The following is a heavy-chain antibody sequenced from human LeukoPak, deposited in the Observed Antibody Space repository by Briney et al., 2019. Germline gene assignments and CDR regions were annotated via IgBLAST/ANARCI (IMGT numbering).Heavy chain of an antibody. CDR1: GFTFSTYA. J-gene: IGHJ4*02. Sequence: PGGSLRLSCAASGFTFSTYAMSWVRQAPGQGLEWVAAISDSGRSTYNTDSVKGRFIISRDNSENTLYLQMSSLRAEDTAVYYCAKHTDSSGYYYDSWGQGTLVTVSS. CDR3: AKHTDSSGYYYDS. D-gene: IGHD3-22*01. CDR2: ISDSGRST. V-gene: IGHV3-23*01.